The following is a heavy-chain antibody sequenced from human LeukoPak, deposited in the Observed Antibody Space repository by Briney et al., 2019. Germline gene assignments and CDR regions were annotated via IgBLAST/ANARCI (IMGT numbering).Heavy chain of an antibody. J-gene: IGHJ4*02. CDR1: GDSITTSTTYH. CDR2: VYYSGYT. CDR3: ARLLYDYFSGSYYYFDY. Sequence: SETLSLTCTVSGDSITTSTTYHWGWIRQPPGKGLEWIGSVYYSGYTFYNPSLKSRVTISVDTSKNQFSQKVNSVTAADTAVYYCARLLYDYFSGSYYYFDYWGRGTLVTVSS. V-gene: IGHV4-39*07. D-gene: IGHD2-15*01.